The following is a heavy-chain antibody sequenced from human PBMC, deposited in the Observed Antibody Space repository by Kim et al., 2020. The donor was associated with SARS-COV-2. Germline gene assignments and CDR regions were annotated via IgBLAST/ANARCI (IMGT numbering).Heavy chain of an antibody. CDR2: ISGYSGNT. CDR1: GYIFTSYG. D-gene: IGHD3-10*01. CDR3: ARSGFGEDY. J-gene: IGHJ4*02. V-gene: IGHV1-18*01. Sequence: ASVKVSCKASGYIFTSYGFSWVRQAPGQGLEWMGWISGYSGNTNYAQNLQGRVTLTTDTSTSTAYMELRSLRSDDTAMYFCARSGFGEDYWVQGTLVTVSS.